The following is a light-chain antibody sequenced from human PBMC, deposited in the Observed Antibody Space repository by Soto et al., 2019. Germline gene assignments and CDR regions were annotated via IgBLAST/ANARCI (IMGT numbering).Light chain of an antibody. Sequence: DIQMTQSPSTLPASVGDRVTITCRASQSISNWLAWYHQKPGTAPKLLIYHASTLESWVPSRFSGSGSGTEFTLTISSLQPDDFATYYCQQYNSYSFGQGTKVDI. J-gene: IGKJ1*01. CDR2: HAS. CDR3: QQYNSYS. CDR1: QSISNW. V-gene: IGKV1-5*01.